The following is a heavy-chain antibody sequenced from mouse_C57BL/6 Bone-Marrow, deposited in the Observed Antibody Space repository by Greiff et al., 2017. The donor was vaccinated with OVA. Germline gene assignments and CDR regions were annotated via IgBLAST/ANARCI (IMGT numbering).Heavy chain of an antibody. CDR3: AIYISLDGSRAYYFDY. CDR2: IGNKANGYAT. CDR1: GFNFTDYY. Sequence: EVKLVESGGGLVQPGGSLSLSCAASGFNFTDYYMRWVRQPPGQALEWLGFIGNKANGYATESSASVKGRLTISRDNSQSILYLQMNALRAEDSATYYGAIYISLDGSRAYYFDYWGKGTTLTVSS. J-gene: IGHJ2*01. D-gene: IGHD1-1*01. V-gene: IGHV7-3*01.